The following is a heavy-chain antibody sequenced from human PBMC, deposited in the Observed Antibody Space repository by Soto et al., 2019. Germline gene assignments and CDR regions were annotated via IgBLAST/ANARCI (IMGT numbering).Heavy chain of an antibody. CDR3: ASQEMATKNVDAFDI. CDR1: GYRFTSYW. V-gene: IGHV5-51*01. J-gene: IGHJ3*02. Sequence: GEALKISCKGSGYRFTSYWIGWVRQMHGKGLEWMGIIYPGDSGTRYSPSFQGQVTISADKSISTAYLQWSSLKASDTAMYYCASQEMATKNVDAFDIWGQGTMVTVSS. CDR2: IYPGDSGT. D-gene: IGHD5-12*01.